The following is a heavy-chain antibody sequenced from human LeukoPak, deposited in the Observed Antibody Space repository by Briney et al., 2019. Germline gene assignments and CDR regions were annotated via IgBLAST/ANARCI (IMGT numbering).Heavy chain of an antibody. CDR2: IYYSGST. CDR3: ARHGYSGYDPIDY. CDR1: GGSISSYY. D-gene: IGHD5-12*01. J-gene: IGHJ4*02. Sequence: SGTLSLTCTVSGGSISSYYWSWIRQPPGKGLEWIGYIYYSGSTNYNPSLKSRVTISVDTSKNQFSLKLSSVTAADTAVYYCARHGYSGYDPIDYWGQGTLVTVSS. V-gene: IGHV4-59*08.